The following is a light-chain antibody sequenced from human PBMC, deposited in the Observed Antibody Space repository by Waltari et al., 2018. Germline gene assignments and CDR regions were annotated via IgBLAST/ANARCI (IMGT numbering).Light chain of an antibody. J-gene: IGKJ1*01. V-gene: IGKV3-20*01. Sequence: DIVLTQSPGTLSLSPGERATLYCRASQSFGKFLAWYQQKPGQAPRLLIYDASIRATGSPDRFSGSGSWTDFSLTISRLEPEDFALYYCQHYVRLPVSFGQGTKVVIK. CDR3: QHYVRLPVS. CDR2: DAS. CDR1: QSFGKF.